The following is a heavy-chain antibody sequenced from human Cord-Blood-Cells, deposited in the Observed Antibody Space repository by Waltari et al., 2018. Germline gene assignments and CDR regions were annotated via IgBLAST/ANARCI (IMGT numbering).Heavy chain of an antibody. CDR3: ARGKGTIFGVVILQKQDFQH. V-gene: IGHV1-69*06. CDR1: GGTFSSYA. CDR2: IIPIFGTA. Sequence: QVQLVQSGAEVKKPGSSVKVSCKASGGTFSSYAISSVRQAPGHGLEWMGGIIPIFGTANYAQKFQGRVTITADKSTSTAYMELSSLRSEDTAVYYCARGKGTIFGVVILQKQDFQHWGQGTLVTVSS. D-gene: IGHD3-3*01. J-gene: IGHJ1*01.